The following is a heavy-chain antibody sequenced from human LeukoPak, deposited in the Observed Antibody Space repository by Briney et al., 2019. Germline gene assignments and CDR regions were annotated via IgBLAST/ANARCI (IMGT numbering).Heavy chain of an antibody. CDR3: ARSSSGYSYGNFDY. D-gene: IGHD5-18*01. J-gene: IGHJ4*02. Sequence: GSTSYNPSLKSRVTISVDTSKNQFSLKLSSVTAADTAVYYCARSSSGYSYGNFDYWGQGTLVTVSS. V-gene: IGHV4-59*01. CDR2: GST.